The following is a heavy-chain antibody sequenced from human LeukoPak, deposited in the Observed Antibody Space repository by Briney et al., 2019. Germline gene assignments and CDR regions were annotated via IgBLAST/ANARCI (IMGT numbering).Heavy chain of an antibody. CDR2: IIPILGIA. CDR1: GGTFSSYA. Sequence: SVKVSCKASGGTFSSYAISWVRQVPGQGLEWMGRIIPILGIANYAQKFQGRVTITADKSTSTAYMELSSLRSEDTAVYYCARERVYWKGYYFDYWGQGTLVTVSS. J-gene: IGHJ4*02. D-gene: IGHD1-26*01. CDR3: ARERVYWKGYYFDY. V-gene: IGHV1-69*04.